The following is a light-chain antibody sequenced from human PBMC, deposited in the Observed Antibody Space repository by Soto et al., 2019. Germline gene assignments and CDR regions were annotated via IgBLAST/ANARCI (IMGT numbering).Light chain of an antibody. CDR3: QQRSQWPWT. CDR2: DAS. Sequence: EIVLTQSPATLSLSPGERATLSCRASQSVSIDLAWYQQKPGQAPRFLIYDASNRATGIAARFSGGGSGTDFTLTISSPEPEDFAVYYCQQRSQWPWTFGQGTKV. V-gene: IGKV3-11*01. J-gene: IGKJ1*01. CDR1: QSVSID.